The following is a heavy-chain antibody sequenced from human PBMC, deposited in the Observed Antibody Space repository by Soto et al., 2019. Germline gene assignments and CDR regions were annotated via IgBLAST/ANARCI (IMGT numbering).Heavy chain of an antibody. CDR1: GDSLSRGRYY. CDR3: ARESIVGDTKCDP. Sequence: SETLSFTCSVSGDSLSRGRYYWTWLRQPHGKGLEWTGYMYHVGTNKYNPSLDSRATISLDTSKSQFTLGLRSVTAADTAVYCGARESIVGDTKCDPWGHGTLVTVSS. V-gene: IGHV4-61*01. J-gene: IGHJ5*02. D-gene: IGHD1-26*01. CDR2: MYHVGTN.